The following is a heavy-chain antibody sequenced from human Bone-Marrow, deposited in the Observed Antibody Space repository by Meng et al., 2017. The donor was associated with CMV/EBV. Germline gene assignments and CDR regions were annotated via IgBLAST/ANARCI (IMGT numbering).Heavy chain of an antibody. CDR3: ARREDVRGDTFDV. CDR1: GYTFTSYY. Sequence: ASVKVSCKASGYTFTSYYMHWVRQAPGQGLEWMGIINPSGGSTSYAQKFQGRVTMTRDTSTSTAYMELSSLTSEDTAVYYCARREDVRGDTFDVWGQGTMVTVSS. D-gene: IGHD3-10*02. V-gene: IGHV1-46*01. CDR2: INPSGGST. J-gene: IGHJ3*01.